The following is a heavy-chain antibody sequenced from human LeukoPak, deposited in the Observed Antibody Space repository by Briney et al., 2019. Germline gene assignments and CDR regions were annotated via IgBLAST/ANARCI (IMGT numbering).Heavy chain of an antibody. CDR2: IYPGDSDT. D-gene: IGHD4-17*01. J-gene: IGHJ4*02. CDR1: GSSFTSYW. Sequence: GESLQISCQGSGSSFTSYWIGWVRQVPGKGLEWMVIIYPGDSDTRYSPSFQGQVTISADKSISTAYLQWSSLKASDTAMYYCARRSTGRTVTAPDYWGRGTLVTVSS. CDR3: ARRSTGRTVTAPDY. V-gene: IGHV5-51*01.